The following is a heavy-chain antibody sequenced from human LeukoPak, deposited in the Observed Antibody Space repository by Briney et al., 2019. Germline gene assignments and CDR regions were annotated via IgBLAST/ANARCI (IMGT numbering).Heavy chain of an antibody. D-gene: IGHD2-2*01. CDR1: KFTFSSYW. Sequence: GGSLRLSCVASKFTFSSYWMTWVRQSPGKGLEWVANISQDGTEQYYLDSVRGRFTTSRDNAKNSLFLQMNSLRADDTAVYYCAREDYCVTTSCHIPDYWGQGTLVTVSS. J-gene: IGHJ4*02. CDR3: AREDYCVTTSCHIPDY. CDR2: ISQDGTEQ. V-gene: IGHV3-7*01.